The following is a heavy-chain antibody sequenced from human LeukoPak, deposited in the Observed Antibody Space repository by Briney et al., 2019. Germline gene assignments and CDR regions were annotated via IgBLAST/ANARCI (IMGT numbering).Heavy chain of an antibody. CDR3: TTEKQWLVFYSFQH. V-gene: IGHV3-15*01. J-gene: IGHJ1*01. CDR2: IKSKADGGTT. Sequence: GGSLRLSCAASGFTFSNSGMRWAPQAPGKGLEWVVRIKSKADGGTTDYAAPVKGRFTISRDDSKNTLYLQMNSLKTEDTAVYYCTTEKQWLVFYSFQHWGQGTLVTVSS. CDR1: GFTFSNSG. D-gene: IGHD6-19*01.